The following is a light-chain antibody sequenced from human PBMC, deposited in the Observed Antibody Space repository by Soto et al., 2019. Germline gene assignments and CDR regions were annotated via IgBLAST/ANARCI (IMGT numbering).Light chain of an antibody. V-gene: IGLV2-8*01. J-gene: IGLJ1*01. CDR2: EVS. Sequence: QSVLAQPPSASGSPGQSATISCTGTSSDVGGYNYVSWYQQHPGKAPKLVIYEVSKRPSGVPDRLSGSKSGNTASPTVSGLQAEDEADYYCSSYAGSNNLVFGTGTKVTVL. CDR1: SSDVGGYNY. CDR3: SSYAGSNNLV.